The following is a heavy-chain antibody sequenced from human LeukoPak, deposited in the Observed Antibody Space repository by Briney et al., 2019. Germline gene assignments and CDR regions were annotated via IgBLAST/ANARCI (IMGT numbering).Heavy chain of an antibody. V-gene: IGHV4-59*01. CDR1: GGSISSYY. J-gene: IGHJ4*02. D-gene: IGHD2-15*01. CDR3: ARDPYCSGGSCYPGLFDY. Sequence: SETLSLTCTVSGGSISSYYWSWLRQPPGKGLEWIGYIYYSGSTNYNPSLKSRVTISVDTSKNQFSLKLSSVTAADTAVYYCARDPYCSGGSCYPGLFDYWGQGTLVTVSS. CDR2: IYYSGST.